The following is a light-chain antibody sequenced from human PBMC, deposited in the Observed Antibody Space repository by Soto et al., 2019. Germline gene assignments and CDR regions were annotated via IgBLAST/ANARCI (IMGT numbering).Light chain of an antibody. CDR2: DVS. CDR3: GSWDSSLSAYV. V-gene: IGLV2-14*01. CDR1: SSDVGGSDF. J-gene: IGLJ1*01. Sequence: QSVLTQPASVSGSPGQSITISCTGTSSDVGGSDFVSWHQQHPGKAPKLMIYDVSKWPSGVSNRFSGSKSGNTASLTISGLQAEDEADYYCGSWDSSLSAYVFGTGTKVTAL.